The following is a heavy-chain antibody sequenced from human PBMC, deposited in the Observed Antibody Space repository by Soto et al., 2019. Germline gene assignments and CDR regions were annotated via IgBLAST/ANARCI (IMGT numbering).Heavy chain of an antibody. CDR1: GLTFSSYA. V-gene: IGHV3-23*01. CDR2: ISGSGGST. CDR3: AKAYLTRITIFGVVNPYFQH. D-gene: IGHD3-3*01. Sequence: GGSLRLSCAASGLTFSSYAMSWVRQAPGKGLEWVSAISGSGGSTYYADSVKGRFTISRDNSKNTLYLQMNSLRAEDTAVYYCAKAYLTRITIFGVVNPYFQHWGQGTLVTVSS. J-gene: IGHJ1*01.